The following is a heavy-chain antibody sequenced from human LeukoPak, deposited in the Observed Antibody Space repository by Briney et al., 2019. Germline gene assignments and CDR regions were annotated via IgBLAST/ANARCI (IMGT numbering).Heavy chain of an antibody. Sequence: SETLSLTCTGSGDSISGYYWSWIRQPPGKGLEWIGHIYYFGSTNYNPSLKSRVTISVDTSKNQFSLKLSSVTAADTAVYCCAREVFSDRRIDYWGQGTLVTVSS. CDR3: AREVFSDRRIDY. V-gene: IGHV4-59*01. J-gene: IGHJ4*02. CDR1: GDSISGYY. CDR2: IYYFGST. D-gene: IGHD1-14*01.